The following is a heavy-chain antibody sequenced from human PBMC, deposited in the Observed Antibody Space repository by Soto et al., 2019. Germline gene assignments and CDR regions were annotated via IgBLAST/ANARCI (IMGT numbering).Heavy chain of an antibody. CDR2: ISSSSNTI. Sequence: EVQLVESVGGLVQPGGSLRLSCAASGFTFSSYSMNWVRQAPGQGLEWVSYISSSSNTIYYADSVKVRFTISRDNAKNSLFLQMNSLRAEDTAVYYCARPQEGDADWYFDLWGRGSLVT. J-gene: IGHJ2*01. CDR1: GFTFSSYS. CDR3: ARPQEGDADWYFDL. V-gene: IGHV3-48*01. D-gene: IGHD2-21*02.